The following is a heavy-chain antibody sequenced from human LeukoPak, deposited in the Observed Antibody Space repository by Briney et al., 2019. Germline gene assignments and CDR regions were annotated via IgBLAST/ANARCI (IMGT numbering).Heavy chain of an antibody. V-gene: IGHV3-23*01. J-gene: IGHJ5*02. CDR2: ISGSGGST. CDR1: GFTFSSYG. CDR3: AKTAVAGPSWFDP. D-gene: IGHD6-19*01. Sequence: GGSLRLSCAASGFTFSSYGMHWVRQAPGKGLEWVAVISGSGGSTCYADSVKGRFTISRDNSKNTLYLQMNSLRAEDTAVYYCAKTAVAGPSWFDPWGQGTLVTVSS.